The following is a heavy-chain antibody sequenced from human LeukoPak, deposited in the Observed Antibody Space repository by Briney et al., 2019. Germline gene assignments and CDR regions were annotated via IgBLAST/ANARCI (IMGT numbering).Heavy chain of an antibody. Sequence: PGGPLRLSCAASGFAFSSYSMNWVRQAPGKGLEWVSSISSSSSYIYYADSVKGRFTISRDNAKNSLYLQMNSLRAEDTAVYYCARSKWLDDFDYWGQGTLVTVSS. V-gene: IGHV3-21*01. CDR3: ARSKWLDDFDY. CDR2: ISSSSSYI. D-gene: IGHD6-19*01. J-gene: IGHJ4*02. CDR1: GFAFSSYS.